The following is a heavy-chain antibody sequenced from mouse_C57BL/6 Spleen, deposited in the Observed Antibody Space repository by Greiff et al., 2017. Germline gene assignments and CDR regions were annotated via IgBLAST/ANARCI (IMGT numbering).Heavy chain of an antibody. CDR3: ARDDTTVVADY. CDR2: IHPNSGST. D-gene: IGHD1-1*01. Sequence: QVQLQQSGAELVKPGASVKLSCKASGYTFTSYWMHWVKQRPGQGLEWIGMIHPNSGSTNYNEKFKSKATLTVDKSSSTAYMQLSSLTSEDSAVYYCARDDTTVVADYWGQGTTLTVSS. V-gene: IGHV1-64*01. CDR1: GYTFTSYW. J-gene: IGHJ2*01.